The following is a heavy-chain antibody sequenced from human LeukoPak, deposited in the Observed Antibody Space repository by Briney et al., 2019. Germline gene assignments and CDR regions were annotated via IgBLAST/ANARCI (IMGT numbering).Heavy chain of an antibody. J-gene: IGHJ3*02. CDR2: IIPILGIA. CDR3: ARDRYYYDSSGYANDAFDI. V-gene: IGHV1-69*04. D-gene: IGHD3-22*01. Sequence: SVKVSCKASGGTFSSYAISWVRQAPGQGLEWMGRIIPILGIANYAQKFQGRVTITADKSTSTAYMELSSLRSDDTAVYYCARDRYYYDSSGYANDAFDIWGQGTMVTVSS. CDR1: GGTFSSYA.